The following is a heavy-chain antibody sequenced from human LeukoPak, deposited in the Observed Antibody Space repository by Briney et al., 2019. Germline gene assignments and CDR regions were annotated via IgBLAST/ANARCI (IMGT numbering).Heavy chain of an antibody. CDR3: ARGSLARPVDY. CDR1: GYTFTSYY. V-gene: IGHV1-46*01. D-gene: IGHD6-6*01. J-gene: IGHJ4*02. Sequence: ASVKVSXKASGYTFTSYYMHWVRQAPGQGLEWMGIINPSGGSTSYAQRFQGRVTMTRDTSTSTVYMELSSLRSEDTAVYYCARGSLARPVDYWGQGTLVTVSS. CDR2: INPSGGST.